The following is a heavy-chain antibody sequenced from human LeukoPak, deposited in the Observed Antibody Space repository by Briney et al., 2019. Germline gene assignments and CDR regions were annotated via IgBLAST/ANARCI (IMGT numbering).Heavy chain of an antibody. CDR3: ASSGWKTGCFDY. Sequence: PSGTLSLTCAVSGDSISSSNWWSWVRQPPGKGLEWIGEVYHSGSTNYNPSLKSRVTISVDKSKNQFSVKLSSVTAADTAVYYCASSGWKTGCFDYWGQGALVIVSS. V-gene: IGHV4-4*02. J-gene: IGHJ4*02. D-gene: IGHD6-19*01. CDR1: GDSISSSNW. CDR2: VYHSGST.